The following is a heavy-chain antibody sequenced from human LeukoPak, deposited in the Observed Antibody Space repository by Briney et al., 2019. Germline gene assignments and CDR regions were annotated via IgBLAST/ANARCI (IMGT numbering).Heavy chain of an antibody. CDR2: ISDTGVST. CDR3: AKDNCTSASCYNDY. D-gene: IGHD2-2*01. CDR1: GFTFSNYA. V-gene: IGHV3-23*01. Sequence: GGSLRLSCAASGFTFSNYAMSWVRQAPGKGLEYVSTISDTGVSTYYADSVKGRFAISRDNSKNKLFLQMSSLRADDTAVYYYAKDNCTSASCYNDYWGQGTLVTVSS. J-gene: IGHJ4*02.